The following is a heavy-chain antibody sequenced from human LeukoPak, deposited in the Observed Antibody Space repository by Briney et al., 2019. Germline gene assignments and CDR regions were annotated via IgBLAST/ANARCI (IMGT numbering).Heavy chain of an antibody. CDR3: ARETPYYDSSGYYYPYCCYY. V-gene: IGHV4-31*03. Sequence: SETLSLTFTVSGDSISSGGSCWSWIRQHPGKGLEWIGYIYYSGGTYYNPSLKSRVTISVDTSKNQFSLKLSSVTAADTAVYYCARETPYYDSSGYYYPYCCYYWGQGTLVTVSS. CDR2: IYYSGGT. D-gene: IGHD3-22*01. CDR1: GDSISSGGSC. J-gene: IGHJ4*02.